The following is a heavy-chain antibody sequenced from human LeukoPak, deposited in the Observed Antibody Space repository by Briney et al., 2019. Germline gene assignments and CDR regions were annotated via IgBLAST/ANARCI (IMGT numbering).Heavy chain of an antibody. CDR1: GFTFSSYE. CDR2: ISSSGSTI. J-gene: IGHJ4*02. CDR3: ARDRRNYGGNQYYFDY. D-gene: IGHD4-23*01. V-gene: IGHV3-48*03. Sequence: GGSLRLSCAASGFTFSSYEMNWVRQAPGKGLEWVSYISSSGSTIYYADSVKGRFTISRDNSKNTLYLQMNSLRAEDTAVYYCARDRRNYGGNQYYFDYWGQGTLVTVSS.